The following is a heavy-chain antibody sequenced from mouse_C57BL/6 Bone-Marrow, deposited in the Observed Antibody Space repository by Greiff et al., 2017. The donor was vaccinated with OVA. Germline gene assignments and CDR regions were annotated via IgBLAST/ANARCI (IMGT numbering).Heavy chain of an antibody. CDR3: ARKRGLGRDYFDY. CDR1: GFTFSDYG. D-gene: IGHD4-1*01. Sequence: EVKLVESGGGLVKPGGSLKLSCAASGFTFSDYGMHWVRQAPEKGLEWVAYISSGSSTIYYADTVKGRFTISRDNAKNTLFLQMTSLRSEDTAMYYCARKRGLGRDYFDYWGQGTTLTVSS. J-gene: IGHJ2*01. CDR2: ISSGSSTI. V-gene: IGHV5-17*01.